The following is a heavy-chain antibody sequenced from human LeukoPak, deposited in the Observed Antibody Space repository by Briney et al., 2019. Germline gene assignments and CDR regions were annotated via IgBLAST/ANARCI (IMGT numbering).Heavy chain of an antibody. V-gene: IGHV4-59*01. Sequence: SETLSLTCTVSGGSISSYYWSWIRQPPGKGLEWIGYIYYSGSTNYNPSLKSRVTISVDTSKNQFSLKLSSVTAADTAVYYCARGAVVKGSFDYWGQGTLVTVSS. CDR1: GGSISSYY. CDR2: IYYSGST. CDR3: ARGAVVKGSFDY. J-gene: IGHJ4*02. D-gene: IGHD4-23*01.